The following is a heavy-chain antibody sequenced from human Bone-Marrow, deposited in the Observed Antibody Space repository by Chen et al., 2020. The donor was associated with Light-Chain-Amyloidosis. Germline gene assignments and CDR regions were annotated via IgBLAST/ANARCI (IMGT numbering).Heavy chain of an antibody. CDR3: ERDMSPGIAVSGPYGMDV. CDR2: VNPNNGGR. Sequence: QVQLVQSGAELRKPGASVKVSCKASGYTFTGYYIHWVRQAPGQGLEWVGWVNPNNGGRNYAQKFQDRVSMTRHTTGSTVYMELSRLTSDDTAVYFCERDMSPGIAVSGPYGMDVWGQGTTVTVYS. D-gene: IGHD6-19*01. CDR1: GYTFTGYY. J-gene: IGHJ6*02. V-gene: IGHV1-2*02.